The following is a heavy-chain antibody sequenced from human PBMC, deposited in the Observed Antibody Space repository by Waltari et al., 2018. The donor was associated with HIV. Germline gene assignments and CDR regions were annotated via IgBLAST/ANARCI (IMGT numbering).Heavy chain of an antibody. D-gene: IGHD4-17*01. CDR1: GASLSSSTW. V-gene: IGHV4-4*02. Sequence: QVHLQESRPGLVRPSGTRSLTCAVSGASLSSSTWWSWVRQPPGKGLELNGEVYQSGSATKYPFFTSRVTLSIDRSKWQFSLNLTSVTAADTAMYYCARARDSGEYGHFDSWGRGTLVIVSS. J-gene: IGHJ4*02. CDR3: ARARDSGEYGHFDS. CDR2: VYQSGSA.